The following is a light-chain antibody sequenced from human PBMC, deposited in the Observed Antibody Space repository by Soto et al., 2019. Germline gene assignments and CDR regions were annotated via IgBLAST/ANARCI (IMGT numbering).Light chain of an antibody. J-gene: IGKJ1*01. V-gene: IGKV3-20*01. CDR1: QSVSSSY. Sequence: ETVLTQSPGTLSLSPGERATLSCRASQSVSSSYLAWYQQKPGQAPRLLIYGASSRATGIPDRFSGSGSGTDSTLTISRLEPEDFAVYYCQQYGSSPRTFGQGTKVDIK. CDR3: QQYGSSPRT. CDR2: GAS.